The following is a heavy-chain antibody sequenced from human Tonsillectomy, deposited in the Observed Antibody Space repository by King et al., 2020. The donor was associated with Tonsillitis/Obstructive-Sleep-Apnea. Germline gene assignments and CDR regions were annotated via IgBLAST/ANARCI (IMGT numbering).Heavy chain of an antibody. CDR1: GGSFSGYY. J-gene: IGHJ4*02. CDR2: INHSGST. CDR3: ARGGIVVVPAASYYFYY. D-gene: IGHD2-2*01. V-gene: IGHV4-34*01. Sequence: VQLQQWGAGLLKPSETLSLTCAVYGGSFSGYYWSWIRQPPGKGLEWIGEINHSGSTNYNPSLKSRVTISVDTSKNQFSLKLSSVTAADTAVYYCARGGIVVVPAASYYFYYWGQGTLVTVSS.